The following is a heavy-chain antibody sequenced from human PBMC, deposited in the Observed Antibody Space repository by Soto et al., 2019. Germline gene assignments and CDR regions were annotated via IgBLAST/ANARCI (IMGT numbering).Heavy chain of an antibody. D-gene: IGHD4-17*01. J-gene: IGHJ4*02. CDR1: GYTFTSYA. Sequence: ASVKVSCKASGYTFTSYAMHWVRQAPGQRLEWMGWINAGNGNTKYSQKFQGRVTITRDTSASTAYMELSSLRSEDTAVYYCARDPSTRGGDYLFDYWGQGTLVTVPQ. V-gene: IGHV1-3*01. CDR3: ARDPSTRGGDYLFDY. CDR2: INAGNGNT.